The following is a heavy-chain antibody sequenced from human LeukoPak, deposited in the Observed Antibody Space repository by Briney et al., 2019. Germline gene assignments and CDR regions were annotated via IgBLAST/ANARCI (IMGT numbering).Heavy chain of an antibody. D-gene: IGHD6-19*01. V-gene: IGHV4-39*01. Sequence: SETLSLTCTVSGGSISSSGYYWGWIRQPPGKGLEWIGNIYYSGSTSYNPSLKSRVTISVDTSKNQFSLKVSSVTAADTAVYYCARLIAVAGADWYFDLWGRGTLVTVS. CDR1: GGSISSSGYY. J-gene: IGHJ2*01. CDR2: IYYSGST. CDR3: ARLIAVAGADWYFDL.